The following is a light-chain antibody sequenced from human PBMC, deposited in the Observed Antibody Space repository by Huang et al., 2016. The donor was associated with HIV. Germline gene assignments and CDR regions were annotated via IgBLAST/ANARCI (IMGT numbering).Light chain of an antibody. Sequence: EVVMTQSPATLSVSPGERATLSCRANQSLSNNLAWYRQKTGQAPRLLIYGASTRATDIPDIFSGSGSGTEFTHAIRSLQSEDFAVYYCQQYSIWPYTFGQGTKVEIK. V-gene: IGKV3-15*01. CDR3: QQYSIWPYT. J-gene: IGKJ2*01. CDR2: GAS. CDR1: QSLSNN.